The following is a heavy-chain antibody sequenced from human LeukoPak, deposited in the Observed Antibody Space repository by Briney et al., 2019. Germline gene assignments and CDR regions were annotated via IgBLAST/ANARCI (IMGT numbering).Heavy chain of an antibody. V-gene: IGHV3-23*01. CDR2: ISGSGGST. CDR3: ARVVPAAMGYYYYGMDV. J-gene: IGHJ6*02. Sequence: GGSLRLSCAASGFTFISYAMSWVRQAPGKGLEWVSAISGSGGSTYYADSVKGRFTISRDNAKNSLYLQMNSLRAEDTAVYYCARVVPAAMGYYYYGMDVWGQGTTVTVSS. D-gene: IGHD2-2*01. CDR1: GFTFISYA.